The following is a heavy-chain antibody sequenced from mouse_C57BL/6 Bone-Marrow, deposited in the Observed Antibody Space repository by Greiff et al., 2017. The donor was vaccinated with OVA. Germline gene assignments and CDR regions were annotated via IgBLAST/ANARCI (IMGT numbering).Heavy chain of an antibody. Sequence: VKLMESGPGLVQPSQSLSITCTVSGFSLTSYGVHWVRQSPGKGLEWLGVIWSGGSTDYNAAFISRLSISKDNSKSQVFFKMNSLQADDTAIYYCARRGGYYDWFAYWGQGTLVTVSA. D-gene: IGHD2-3*01. CDR1: GFSLTSYG. CDR2: IWSGGST. V-gene: IGHV2-2*01. J-gene: IGHJ3*01. CDR3: ARRGGYYDWFAY.